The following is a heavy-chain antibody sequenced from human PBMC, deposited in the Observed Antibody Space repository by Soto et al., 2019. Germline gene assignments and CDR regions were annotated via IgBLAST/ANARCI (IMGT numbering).Heavy chain of an antibody. CDR3: ARVKLGPAASLYAFDI. V-gene: IGHV4-4*07. Sequence: SETLSLTCTVSAGSISSYYWSWIRQPAGKGLEWIGRIYTSGSTNYNPSLKSRVTISVDTSQNQLSLKLSAVTAADTPAYYCARVKLGPAASLYAFDIWGEGTKVTVS. J-gene: IGHJ3*02. CDR2: IYTSGST. D-gene: IGHD2-2*01. CDR1: AGSISSYY.